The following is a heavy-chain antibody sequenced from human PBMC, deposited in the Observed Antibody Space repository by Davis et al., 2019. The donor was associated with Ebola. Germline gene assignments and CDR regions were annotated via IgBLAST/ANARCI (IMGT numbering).Heavy chain of an antibody. Sequence: MPSETLSLTCTVSGGPISSYYWSWIRQPPGKGLEWIGYIYYSGSTNYNPSLKSRVTISVDTSKNQFSLKLSSVTAADTAVYYCARSGNYFLDYWGQGTLVTVSS. CDR1: GGPISSYY. CDR2: IYYSGST. CDR3: ARSGNYFLDY. V-gene: IGHV4-59*01. J-gene: IGHJ4*02. D-gene: IGHD2/OR15-2a*01.